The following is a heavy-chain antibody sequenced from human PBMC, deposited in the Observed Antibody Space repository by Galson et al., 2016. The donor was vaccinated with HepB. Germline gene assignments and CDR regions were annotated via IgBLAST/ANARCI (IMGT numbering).Heavy chain of an antibody. CDR3: ARGAGAGY. CDR2: IKQDGGEK. CDR1: GFAFSAYG. D-gene: IGHD3-10*01. J-gene: IGHJ4*02. Sequence: SLRLSCAASGFAFSAYGMTWVRQAPRKGLEWVANIKQDGGEKYYVDSVKGRFTISRDNAKNSLYLQMSNLRAEDTAVYYCARGAGAGYWGQGTLVTVSS. V-gene: IGHV3-7*03.